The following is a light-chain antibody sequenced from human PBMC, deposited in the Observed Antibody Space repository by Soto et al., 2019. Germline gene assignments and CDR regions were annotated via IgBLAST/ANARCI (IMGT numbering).Light chain of an antibody. Sequence: EIVMTQSPATLSVSPGARATLSCRASQSVASNLAWYQQKPGQTPSLLIYGVSTRATGIPTRFSGSGSGRQFTLTISSLQSEDFAVYYCQQYNNWPQTFGQGTKVDIK. CDR3: QQYNNWPQT. J-gene: IGKJ1*01. V-gene: IGKV3-15*01. CDR1: QSVASN. CDR2: GVS.